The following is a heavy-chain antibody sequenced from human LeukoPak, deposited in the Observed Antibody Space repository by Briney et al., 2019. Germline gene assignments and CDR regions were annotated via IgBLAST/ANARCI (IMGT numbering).Heavy chain of an antibody. CDR2: IYNGGST. D-gene: IGHD3-10*01. Sequence: GGSLRLSCAASGFTVSSNYMSWVRQAPGKGLEWVSVIYNGGSTYYADSVKGRFTISRDNSKNTLYLQMNSLRAEDTAVYYCAISLTPRGSGSYLAYYFDYWGQGTLVTVSS. CDR1: GFTVSSNY. CDR3: AISLTPRGSGSYLAYYFDY. V-gene: IGHV3-66*01. J-gene: IGHJ4*02.